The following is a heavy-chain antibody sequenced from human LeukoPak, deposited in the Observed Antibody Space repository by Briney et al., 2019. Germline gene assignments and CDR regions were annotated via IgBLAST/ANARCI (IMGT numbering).Heavy chain of an antibody. D-gene: IGHD1-7*01. CDR3: AKLELRGYYFDY. Sequence: SVKVSCKASGGTFSSYAISWVRQAPGQGLEWMGGIIPIFGTANYAQKFQGRVTITADESTSTAYMELSSLRSEDTAVYYCAKLELRGYYFDYWGQGTLVTVSS. CDR1: GGTFSSYA. J-gene: IGHJ4*02. V-gene: IGHV1-69*13. CDR2: IIPIFGTA.